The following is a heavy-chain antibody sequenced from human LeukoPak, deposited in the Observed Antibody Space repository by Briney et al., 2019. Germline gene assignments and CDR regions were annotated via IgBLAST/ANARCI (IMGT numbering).Heavy chain of an antibody. Sequence: GGSLKLSCAASGFTFSGSAMHWVRQASGKGLEWVGRIRSKANSYATAYAASVKGRFTISRDDSKNTAYLQMNSLKTEDTAVYYCTRRAPSGSYWVSAFDIWGQGTMVTVSS. J-gene: IGHJ3*02. CDR1: GFTFSGSA. CDR2: IRSKANSYAT. CDR3: TRRAPSGSYWVSAFDI. D-gene: IGHD1-26*01. V-gene: IGHV3-73*01.